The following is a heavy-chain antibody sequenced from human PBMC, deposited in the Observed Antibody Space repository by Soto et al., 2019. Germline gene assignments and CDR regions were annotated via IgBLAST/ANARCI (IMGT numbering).Heavy chain of an antibody. CDR2: IIPIFGTA. CDR1: GVTFSSYA. D-gene: IGHD2-2*01. Sequence: SVKVSCKASGVTFSSYAISWVRQAPGQGLEWMGGIIPIFGTANYAQKFQGRVTITADKSMSTAYMELSSLRSEDTAVYYCARGAVVPGYYFDYWGQGTLVTVSS. CDR3: ARGAVVPGYYFDY. J-gene: IGHJ4*02. V-gene: IGHV1-69*06.